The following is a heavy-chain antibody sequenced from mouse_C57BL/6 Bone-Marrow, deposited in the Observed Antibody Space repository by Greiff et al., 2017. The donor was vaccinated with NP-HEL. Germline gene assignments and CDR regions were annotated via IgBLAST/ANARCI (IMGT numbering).Heavy chain of an antibody. CDR3: ARRRAHYYAMDY. CDR2: ISNGGGST. Sequence: EVNVVESGGGLVQPGGSLKLSCAASGFTFSDYYMYWVRQTPEKRLEWVAYISNGGGSTYYPDTVKGRFTISRDNAKNTLYLQMSRLKSEDTAMYYCARRRAHYYAMDYWGQGTSVTVSS. CDR1: GFTFSDYY. D-gene: IGHD3-1*01. J-gene: IGHJ4*01. V-gene: IGHV5-12*01.